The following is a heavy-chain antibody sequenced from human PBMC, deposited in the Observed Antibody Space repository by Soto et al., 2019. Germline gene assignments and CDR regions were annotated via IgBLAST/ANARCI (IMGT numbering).Heavy chain of an antibody. CDR1: GYTFTGYY. J-gene: IGHJ4*02. D-gene: IGHD3-22*01. CDR3: ARGGSSGYYYANNY. V-gene: IGHV1-2*02. CDR2: VNPNTGGT. Sequence: ASVKVSCKASGYTFTGYYMHWVRQAPGQGLEWVGWVNPNTGGTNYAQKFQGRVTMTRDTSISTTYMELSRLRSDDTAVYYCARGGSSGYYYANNYLGQGTLVTVSS.